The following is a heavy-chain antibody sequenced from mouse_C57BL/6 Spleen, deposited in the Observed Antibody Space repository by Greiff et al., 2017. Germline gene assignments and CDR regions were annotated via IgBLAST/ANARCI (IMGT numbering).Heavy chain of an antibody. CDR2: INPNNGGT. Sequence: VQLQQSGPELVKPGASVKIPCKASGYTFTDYNMDWVKQSHGKSLEWIGDINPNNGGTIYNQKFKGKATLTVDKSSSAAYMQLRRLTSEDTAVYYCARSSNWAWFAYWGKGTLVTVSA. J-gene: IGHJ3*01. CDR1: GYTFTDYN. D-gene: IGHD4-1*01. V-gene: IGHV1-18*01. CDR3: ARSSNWAWFAY.